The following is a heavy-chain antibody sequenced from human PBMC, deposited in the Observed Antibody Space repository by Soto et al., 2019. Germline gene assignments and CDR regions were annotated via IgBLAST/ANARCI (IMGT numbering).Heavy chain of an antibody. CDR2: ISAYNGNT. D-gene: IGHD2-15*01. CDR1: GYTFTSYG. Sequence: ASVKVSCKASGYTFTSYGISWVRQAPGQGLEWMGWISAYNGNTNYAQKLQGRVTMTTDTSTSTAYMELRSLRSDDTAVYYCARLIGYCSGGSCYHFDYWGQGTPVTSPQ. V-gene: IGHV1-18*01. CDR3: ARLIGYCSGGSCYHFDY. J-gene: IGHJ4*02.